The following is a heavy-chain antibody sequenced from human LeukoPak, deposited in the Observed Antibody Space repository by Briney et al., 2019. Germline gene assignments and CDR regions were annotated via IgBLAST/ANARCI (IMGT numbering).Heavy chain of an antibody. CDR3: ARLVGCSSTSCYAGDWFDP. J-gene: IGHJ5*02. Sequence: GGSLRLSCAASGFTLSSYSMNWVRQAPGKGLEWVSSISSSSSYIYYADSVKGRFTISRDNAKNSLYLQMNSLRAEDTAVYYCARLVGCSSTSCYAGDWFDPWGQGTLVTVSS. V-gene: IGHV3-21*01. D-gene: IGHD2-2*01. CDR1: GFTLSSYS. CDR2: ISSSSSYI.